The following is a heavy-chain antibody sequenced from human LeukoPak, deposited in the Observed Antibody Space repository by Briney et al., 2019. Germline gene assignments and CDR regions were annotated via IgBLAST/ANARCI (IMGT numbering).Heavy chain of an antibody. J-gene: IGHJ3*02. CDR1: GGSISSYY. Sequence: NPSETLSLTCTVSGGSISSYYWSWIRQPPGKGLEWIGYIYYSGSTNYNPSLKSRVTISVDTSKNQFSLKLSSVTAADTAVYYCARLYYYDSSGYGAFDIWGQGTMVTVSS. CDR2: IYYSGST. V-gene: IGHV4-59*01. D-gene: IGHD3-22*01. CDR3: ARLYYYDSSGYGAFDI.